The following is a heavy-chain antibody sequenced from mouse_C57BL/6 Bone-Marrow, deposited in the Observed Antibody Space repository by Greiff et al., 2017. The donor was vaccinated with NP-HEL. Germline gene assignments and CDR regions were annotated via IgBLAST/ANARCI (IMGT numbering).Heavy chain of an antibody. CDR2: IRLKSDNYAT. V-gene: IGHV6-3*01. CDR1: GFTFSNYW. D-gene: IGHD1-1*01. J-gene: IGHJ1*03. CDR3: TVFITTVVAPYWYFDV. Sequence: EVKLEESGGGLVQPGGSMKLSCVASGFTFSNYWMNWVRQSPEKGLEWVAQIRLKSDNYATHYAESVKGRFTISRDDSKSSVYLQMNNLRAEDTGIYYCTVFITTVVAPYWYFDVWGTGTTVTVSS.